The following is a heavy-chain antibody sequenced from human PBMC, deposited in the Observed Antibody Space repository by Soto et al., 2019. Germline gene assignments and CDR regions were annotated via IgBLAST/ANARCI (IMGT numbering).Heavy chain of an antibody. Sequence: QVQLQESGPGLVKPSETLSLTCTVPGGSVNIGTYYWSWLRQPPGKGLEWIGFIHYSESTNYNPSLKSRVTMSVDTSKNQFSLKLTSVNAADTAVYYCTRGGDAYKNGHWGQGTLVTVSS. CDR3: TRGGDAYKNGH. D-gene: IGHD2-21*01. CDR1: GGSVNIGTYY. V-gene: IGHV4-61*01. J-gene: IGHJ4*02. CDR2: IHYSEST.